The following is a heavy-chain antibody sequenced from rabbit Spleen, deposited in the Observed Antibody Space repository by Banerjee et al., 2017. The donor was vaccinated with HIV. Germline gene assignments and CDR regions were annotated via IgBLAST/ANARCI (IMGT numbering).Heavy chain of an antibody. D-gene: IGHD1-1*01. CDR1: GVSFSGDSY. V-gene: IGHV1S40*01. J-gene: IGHJ6*01. CDR3: ARDTSSSFSSYGMDR. CDR2: IDIGSSGFT. Sequence: QSLEESGGDLVKPVASLTLTCIASGVSFSGDSYMCWVRQAPGKGLEWIACIDIGSSGFTYFATWAKGRFTISKTSSTTVTLQMTSLTAADTATYCCARDTSSSFSSYGMDRWGQGTLVTVS.